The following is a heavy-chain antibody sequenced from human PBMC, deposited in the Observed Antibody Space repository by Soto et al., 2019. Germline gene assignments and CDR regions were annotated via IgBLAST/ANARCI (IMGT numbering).Heavy chain of an antibody. CDR2: ISSSSSYI. J-gene: IGHJ6*02. V-gene: IGHV3-21*01. CDR1: GFTFSSYS. Sequence: AGSLRLSCAASGFTFSSYSMNWVRQAPGKGLEWVSSISSSSSYIYYADSVKGRFTISRDNAKNSLYLQMNSLRAEDTAVYYCARDNYYGSGSYANYYYYGMDVWGQGTTVTVSS. CDR3: ARDNYYGSGSYANYYYYGMDV. D-gene: IGHD3-10*01.